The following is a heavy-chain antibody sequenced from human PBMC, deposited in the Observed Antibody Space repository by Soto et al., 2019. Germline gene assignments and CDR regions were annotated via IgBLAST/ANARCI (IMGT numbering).Heavy chain of an antibody. CDR3: ATAIAVAGDDAFDI. J-gene: IGHJ3*02. Sequence: ASVKVSCKASGYTFTSYGISWVRQAPGQGLEWMGWISAYNGNTNYAQKLQGRVTMTTDTSTSTAYMELRSLRSDDTAVYYCATAIAVAGDDAFDIWGQGTMVTVSS. CDR2: ISAYNGNT. CDR1: GYTFTSYG. V-gene: IGHV1-18*01. D-gene: IGHD6-19*01.